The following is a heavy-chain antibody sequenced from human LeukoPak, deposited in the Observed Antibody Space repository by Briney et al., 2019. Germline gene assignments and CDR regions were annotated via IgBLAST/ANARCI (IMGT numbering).Heavy chain of an antibody. J-gene: IGHJ6*03. CDR2: ISYSGRT. CDR1: GGSINSHH. D-gene: IGHD6-6*01. V-gene: IGHV4-59*11. Sequence: SETLSLPCTVSGGSINSHHWAWIRQPPGKGLEWIGYISYSGRTNYNPSLKSRVTMSVDTSRSHLSLTLSSVPAADTAVYSCARVVEYDSSSGFFNYYYYYIGVWGKGTTVTVSS. CDR3: ARVVEYDSSSGFFNYYYYYIGV.